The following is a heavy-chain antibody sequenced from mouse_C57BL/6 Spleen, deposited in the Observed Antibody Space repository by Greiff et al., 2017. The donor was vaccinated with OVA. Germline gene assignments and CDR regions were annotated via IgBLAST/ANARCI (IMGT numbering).Heavy chain of an antibody. J-gene: IGHJ2*01. CDR2: IYPGDGDT. D-gene: IGHD2-5*01. Sequence: VKLVESGPELVKPGASVKISCKASGYAFSSSWMNWVKQRPGKGLEWIGRIYPGDGDTNYNGKFKGKATLTADKSSSTAYMQLSSLTSEDSAVYFCASPYSNYLYYFDYWGQGTTLTVSS. CDR1: GYAFSSSW. V-gene: IGHV1-82*01. CDR3: ASPYSNYLYYFDY.